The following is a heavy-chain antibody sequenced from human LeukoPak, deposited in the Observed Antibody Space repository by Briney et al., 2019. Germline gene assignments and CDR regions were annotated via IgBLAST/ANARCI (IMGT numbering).Heavy chain of an antibody. J-gene: IGHJ5*02. CDR3: VRSSASSGPNCFDP. CDR1: GFTFSTYA. D-gene: IGHD3-10*01. Sequence: GGSLRLSCSASGFTFSTYAMHWVRQAPGKRLEYVSGISSDGDSTYNADSVKGRFTISRDNSKNTLYLQMSSLRTEDTAVYYCVRSSASSGPNCFDPWGQGTLVTVSS. V-gene: IGHV3-64D*09. CDR2: ISSDGDST.